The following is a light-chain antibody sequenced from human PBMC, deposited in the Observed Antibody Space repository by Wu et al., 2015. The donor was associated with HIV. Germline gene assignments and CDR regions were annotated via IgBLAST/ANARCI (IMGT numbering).Light chain of an antibody. Sequence: EIVMTQSPATLSVSPGERATLSCRASQSISSNLAWYQQKPGQAPRLLIYGASTRATGIPAGFSGSGSGTEFTLTISNMQSEDFAVYYCQQYNDWPPLTFGGGTKVEIK. CDR2: GAS. CDR3: QQYNDWPPLT. V-gene: IGKV3-15*01. CDR1: QSISSN. J-gene: IGKJ4*01.